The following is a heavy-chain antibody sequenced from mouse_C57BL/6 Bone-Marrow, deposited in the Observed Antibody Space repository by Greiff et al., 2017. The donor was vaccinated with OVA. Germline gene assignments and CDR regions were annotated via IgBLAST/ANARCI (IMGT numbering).Heavy chain of an antibody. D-gene: IGHD2-2*01. CDR2: INPNNGGT. J-gene: IGHJ4*01. Sequence: EVQLQQSGPELVKPGASVKISRKASGYTFTDYYMNWVKQSHGKSLEWIGDINPNNGGTSYNQKFKGKATLTVDKSSSTAYMELRSLTSEDSAVYYCAREGYDGNYYAMDYWGQGTSVTVSS. V-gene: IGHV1-26*01. CDR1: GYTFTDYY. CDR3: AREGYDGNYYAMDY.